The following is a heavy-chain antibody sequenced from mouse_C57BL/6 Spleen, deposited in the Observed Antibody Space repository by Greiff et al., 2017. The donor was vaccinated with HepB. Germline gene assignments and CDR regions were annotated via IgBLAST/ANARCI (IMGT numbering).Heavy chain of an antibody. CDR2: IDPSDSYT. D-gene: IGHD2-4*01. Sequence: QVQLQQPGAELVKPGASVKLSCKASGYTFTSYWMQWVKQRPGQGLEWIGEIDPSDSYTNYNQKFKGKATLTVDTSSSTAYMQLSSLTSEDSAVYYCARPYDYDEGDYFDYWGQGTTLTVSS. J-gene: IGHJ2*01. CDR1: GYTFTSYW. CDR3: ARPYDYDEGDYFDY. V-gene: IGHV1-50*01.